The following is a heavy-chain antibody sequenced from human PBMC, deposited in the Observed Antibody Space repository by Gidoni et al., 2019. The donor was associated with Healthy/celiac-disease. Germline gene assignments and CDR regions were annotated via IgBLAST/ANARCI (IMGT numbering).Heavy chain of an antibody. V-gene: IGHV3-21*01. CDR3: ARASGVPAALYYFDY. CDR1: GFTFSSYS. J-gene: IGHJ4*02. Sequence: EVQLVESGGGLVKPGWSLRLSCAASGFTFSSYSMNWVRQAPGKGLEWVSSISSSSSYIYYADSVKGRFTISRDNAKNSLYLQMNSLRAEDTAVYYCARASGVPAALYYFDYWGQGTLVTVSS. D-gene: IGHD2-2*01. CDR2: ISSSSSYI.